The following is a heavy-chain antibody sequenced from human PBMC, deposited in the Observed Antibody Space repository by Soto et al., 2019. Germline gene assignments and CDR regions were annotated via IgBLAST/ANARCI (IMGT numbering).Heavy chain of an antibody. CDR1: CGSINSGVYS. CDR2: IYYSGTT. Sequence: SETLSLTCTVACGSINSGVYSWNWFRQPPGKGLECIGHIYYSGTTYYSPSLKSRVTISVNTSKNQFSLNLRSVTVADTAVYYCAREGDGTNGVCYDYCGQGILVTVS. CDR3: AREGDGTNGVCYDY. V-gene: IGHV4-30-4*01. J-gene: IGHJ4*02. D-gene: IGHD2-8*01.